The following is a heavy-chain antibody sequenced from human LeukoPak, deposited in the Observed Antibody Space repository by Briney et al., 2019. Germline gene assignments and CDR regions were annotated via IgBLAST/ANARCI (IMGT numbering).Heavy chain of an antibody. V-gene: IGHV4-34*01. D-gene: IGHD3-22*01. CDR3: AGLYDTSGHPQLDAMDV. Sequence: SETLSLTCAVFGGSFSDYYWTWIRQPPGKGLEWIGEINHSGSTNYNPSLKSRVTISVDTSKNQSSLKLTSVTAADTAVYYCAGLYDTSGHPQLDAMDVWGQGTTVTVSS. CDR2: INHSGST. J-gene: IGHJ6*02. CDR1: GGSFSDYY.